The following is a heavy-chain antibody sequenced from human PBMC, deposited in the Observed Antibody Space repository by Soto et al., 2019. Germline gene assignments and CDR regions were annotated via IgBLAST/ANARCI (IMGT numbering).Heavy chain of an antibody. CDR1: GFTFSSYA. V-gene: IGHV3-23*01. D-gene: IGHD2-15*01. CDR2: ISGSGGST. J-gene: IGHJ6*03. CDR3: AKDLPELLGYCSGGSCYGPEGYYMDV. Sequence: GGSLRLSCAASGFTFSSYAMSWVRQAPGKGLEWVSAISGSGGSTYYADSVKGRFTISRDNSKNTLYLEMNSLRAEDTAVYYCAKDLPELLGYCSGGSCYGPEGYYMDVWGKGTTVTVSS.